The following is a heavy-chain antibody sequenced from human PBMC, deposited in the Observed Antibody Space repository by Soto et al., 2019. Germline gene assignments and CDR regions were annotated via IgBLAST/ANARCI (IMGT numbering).Heavy chain of an antibody. CDR1: GGSFSGYY. CDR2: INHSGST. J-gene: IGHJ4*02. V-gene: IGHV4-34*01. Sequence: QVQLQQWGAGLLKPSETLSLTCAVYGGSFSGYYWSWIRQPPGKGLEWIGEINHSGSTNYNPSLTSRVTISVDTSKNQCSLELSSVTAADTAVYYCAGTYLSGSYPPFDYWGQGTLVTVSS. D-gene: IGHD1-26*01. CDR3: AGTYLSGSYPPFDY.